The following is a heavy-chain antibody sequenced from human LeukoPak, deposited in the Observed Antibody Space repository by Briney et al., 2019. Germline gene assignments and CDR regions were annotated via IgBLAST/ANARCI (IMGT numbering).Heavy chain of an antibody. CDR1: AFTFNNFA. Sequence: QPGGSLRLSCAASAFTFNNFAMNWVRQGPGMGLEWVSTISGSGGDTYYASSVKGRFTNSRDNSKNTLYLRMNSLRDEDTAVYYCARGVAVSGPWFDPWGQGTLVIVSS. CDR2: ISGSGGDT. J-gene: IGHJ5*02. V-gene: IGHV3-23*01. D-gene: IGHD2-15*01. CDR3: ARGVAVSGPWFDP.